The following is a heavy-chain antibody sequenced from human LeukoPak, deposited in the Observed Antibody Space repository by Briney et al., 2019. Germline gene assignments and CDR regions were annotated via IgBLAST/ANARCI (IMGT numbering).Heavy chain of an antibody. J-gene: IGHJ4*02. CDR1: GGSISSYY. V-gene: IGHV4-59*01. Sequence: SETLSLTCTVSGGSISSYYWSWIRQPPGKGLEWIGYIYYSGSTNYNPSLKSRVTISVDTSKNQFSLKPSSVTAADTAVYYCARNGQQWLVEDYWGQGTLVTVSS. D-gene: IGHD6-19*01. CDR3: ARNGQQWLVEDY. CDR2: IYYSGST.